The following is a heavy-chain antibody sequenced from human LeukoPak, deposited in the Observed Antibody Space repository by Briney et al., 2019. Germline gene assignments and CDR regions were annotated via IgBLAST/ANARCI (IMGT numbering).Heavy chain of an antibody. Sequence: ASVKVSCQASGGTFSSYAISWVRQAPGQGLEWMGRISPIFGTANYAQKFQGRVTITTDESTSTAYMELSSLRSEDTAVYYCARDSVRVGAKAFGFDIWGQGTMVTVSS. V-gene: IGHV1-69*05. CDR1: GGTFSSYA. CDR2: ISPIFGTA. CDR3: ARDSVRVGAKAFGFDI. J-gene: IGHJ3*02. D-gene: IGHD1-26*01.